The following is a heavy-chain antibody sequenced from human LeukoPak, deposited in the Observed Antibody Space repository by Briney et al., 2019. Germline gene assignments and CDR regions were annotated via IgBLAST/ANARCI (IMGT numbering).Heavy chain of an antibody. V-gene: IGHV3-66*01. CDR1: GFTVNYNY. J-gene: IGHJ4*02. CDR3: ARDRYCTTTRCSDY. D-gene: IGHD2-2*01. CDR2: IYSGGST. Sequence: TGGSLRLSCAASGFTVNYNYMSWVRQAPGKGLEWVSVIYSGGSTYYADSVKGRFTISRDNAKNTLYLEMNSLRAEDTAVYYCARDRYCTTTRCSDYWGQGTLVTVSS.